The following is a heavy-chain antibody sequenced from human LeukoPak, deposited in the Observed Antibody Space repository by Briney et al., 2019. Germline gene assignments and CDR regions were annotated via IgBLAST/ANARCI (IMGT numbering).Heavy chain of an antibody. J-gene: IGHJ5*02. Sequence: GGSLRLSCAASGFTFSSYEMNWVRQAPGKGLEWVSYISSSGSTLYYADSVKGRFTISRDNAKNSLYLQMNSLRAEDTAVYYCASYCSSTSCYGYNWFDPWGQGTLVTVSS. CDR3: ASYCSSTSCYGYNWFDP. CDR1: GFTFSSYE. D-gene: IGHD2-2*01. V-gene: IGHV3-48*03. CDR2: ISSSGSTL.